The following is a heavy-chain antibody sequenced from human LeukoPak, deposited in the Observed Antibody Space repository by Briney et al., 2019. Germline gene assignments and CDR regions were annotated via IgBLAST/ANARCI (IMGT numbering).Heavy chain of an antibody. CDR2: IHHSGST. D-gene: IGHD3-22*01. V-gene: IGHV4-4*02. CDR3: ARRVITVNSFDY. CDR1: GGSISSSNW. Sequence: SGTLSLTCAVSGGSISSSNWWSWVRQPPGKGLEWIGEIHHSGSTNYNPSLKSRVTISVDKSKDQFSLKLSSVTAADTAVYYCARRVITVNSFDYWGQGTLVTVSS. J-gene: IGHJ4*02.